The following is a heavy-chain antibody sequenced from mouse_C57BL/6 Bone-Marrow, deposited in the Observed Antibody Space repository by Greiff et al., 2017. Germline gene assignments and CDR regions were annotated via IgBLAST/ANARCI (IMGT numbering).Heavy chain of an antibody. D-gene: IGHD4-1*01. CDR3: AKTELLDY. J-gene: IGHJ2*01. CDR1: GYTFTSYW. V-gene: IGHV1-52*01. Sequence: QVHVKQPGAELVRPGSSVKLSCKASGYTFTSYWMHWVKQRPIQGLEWIGNIDPSDSDTHYNQKFKGKATLTVDKSSSTAYMQLSSLTSEDSAVXYYAKTELLDYWGQGTTLTVSS. CDR2: IDPSDSDT.